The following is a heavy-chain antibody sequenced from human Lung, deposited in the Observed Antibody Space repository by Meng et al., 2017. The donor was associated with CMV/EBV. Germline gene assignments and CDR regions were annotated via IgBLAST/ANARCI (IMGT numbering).Heavy chain of an antibody. CDR2: IKQVGSEK. CDR3: ARNPVTNRRGSHFDC. J-gene: IGHJ4*02. V-gene: IGHV3-7*01. Sequence: GESLKISCAASGFILSSYWMSWVRQAPGKGLEWVANIKQVGSEKYYVDSVRGRFTISRDNAKSSLYLQMNGLRAEDTAVYYCARNPVTNRRGSHFDCWGQGTLVTVSS. D-gene: IGHD4-17*01. CDR1: GFILSSYW.